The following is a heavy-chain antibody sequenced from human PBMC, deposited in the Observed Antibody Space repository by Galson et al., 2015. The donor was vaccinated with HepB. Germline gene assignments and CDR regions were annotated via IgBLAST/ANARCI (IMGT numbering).Heavy chain of an antibody. D-gene: IGHD3-16*01. V-gene: IGHV3-11*01. J-gene: IGHJ6*02. Sequence: SLRLSCAASGFTFSSYAMSWIRQAPGKGLEWVSYISTSGSTIFYADSVKGRFTISRDNAKNSLYLQMNNLRAEDTAVYYCARDRPPSLNTYLSNYGMDVWGQGTTVTVSS. CDR2: ISTSGSTI. CDR1: GFTFSSYA. CDR3: ARDRPPSLNTYLSNYGMDV.